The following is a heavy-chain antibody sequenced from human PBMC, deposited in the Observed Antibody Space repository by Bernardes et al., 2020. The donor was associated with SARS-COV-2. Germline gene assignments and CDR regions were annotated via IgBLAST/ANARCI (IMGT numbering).Heavy chain of an antibody. V-gene: IGHV4-31*03. CDR3: ARAPIVVVINAFDI. Sequence: LSRTSTVSGGSISSGGYYWSWLRQHPGKGLEWIGYIYYSGSTYYNPSLKSRVTISVDTSKNQFSLKLSSVTAADTAVYYCARAPIVVVINAFDIWGQGTMVTVSS. CDR2: IYYSGST. D-gene: IGHD3-22*01. CDR1: GGSISSGGYY. J-gene: IGHJ3*02.